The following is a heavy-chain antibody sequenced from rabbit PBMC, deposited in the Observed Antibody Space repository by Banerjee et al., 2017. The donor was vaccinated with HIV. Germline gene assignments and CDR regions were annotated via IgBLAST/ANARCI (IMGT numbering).Heavy chain of an antibody. Sequence: QEQLVESGGGLVQPEGSLTLTCKASGFTLSSYWVWWCRQAPGKGLEWIACIGAGGCGTTYYASWAKGRFTISKTSSTTVTLQMTSLTAADTATYFCARDWADSYGYSYAYDLNLWGPGTLVTVS. CDR1: GFTLSSYW. CDR2: IGAGGCGTT. D-gene: IGHD6-1*01. V-gene: IGHV1S45*01. CDR3: ARDWADSYGYSYAYDLNL. J-gene: IGHJ4*01.